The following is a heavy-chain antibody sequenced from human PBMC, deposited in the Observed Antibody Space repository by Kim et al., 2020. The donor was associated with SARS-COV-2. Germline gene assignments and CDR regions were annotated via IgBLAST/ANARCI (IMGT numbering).Heavy chain of an antibody. CDR3: ARHTPTNPVLVGYYYSYDMDY. CDR2: IYYSGST. Sequence: SETLSLTCTVSGGSISSGGYYWSWIRQHPGKGLEWIGYIYYSGSTYYNPSLKSRVTISVDTYKNQFSLRLSTVAAAATALYYCARHTPTNPVLVGYYYSYDMDYWGQGTPVTVSS. V-gene: IGHV4-31*03. CDR1: GGSISSGGYY. J-gene: IGHJ4*02. D-gene: IGHD3-22*01.